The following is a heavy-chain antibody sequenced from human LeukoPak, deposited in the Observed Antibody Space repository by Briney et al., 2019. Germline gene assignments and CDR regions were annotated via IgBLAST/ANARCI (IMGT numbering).Heavy chain of an antibody. D-gene: IGHD2-15*01. CDR3: ARDLEDCSGGSCYVDY. Sequence: ASVKVSCKASGYTFTSYGISWVRQAPGQGLEWMGWISTYNGNTNYAQKLQGRVTMTTDTSTSTAYMELRSLRSDDTAGYYCARDLEDCSGGSCYVDYWGQGTLVTVSS. CDR1: GYTFTSYG. V-gene: IGHV1-18*01. J-gene: IGHJ4*02. CDR2: ISTYNGNT.